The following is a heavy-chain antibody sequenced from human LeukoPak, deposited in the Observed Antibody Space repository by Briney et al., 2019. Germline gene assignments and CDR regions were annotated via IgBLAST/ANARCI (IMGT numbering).Heavy chain of an antibody. Sequence: SETLSLTCTVSGGSISGSSYFWGWIRRPPGKGLEWIGSIVYSGSTYYNPSLKSRVTISIDTSKNQFSLRLSSVTAADTAVYFCAREEYYYYYMDVCGKGTTVTVSS. CDR3: AREEYYYYYMDV. J-gene: IGHJ6*03. CDR1: GGSISGSSYF. CDR2: IVYSGST. V-gene: IGHV4-39*07.